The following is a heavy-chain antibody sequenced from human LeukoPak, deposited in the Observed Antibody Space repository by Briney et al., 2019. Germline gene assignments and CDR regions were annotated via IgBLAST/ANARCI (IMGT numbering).Heavy chain of an antibody. D-gene: IGHD3-16*01. CDR1: GFIVNKLY. CDR2: IYRSGDT. J-gene: IGHJ4*02. V-gene: IGHV3-53*01. Sequence: GGSLRLSCAASGFIVNKLYMNWLRQAPGKGLEGVSIIYRSGDTYYGDSVKGRFTISRDSSKNTLHLQMSSLRVEDTAIYYCAGAEYYGSSIDYWGQGTLVTVSS. CDR3: AGAEYYGSSIDY.